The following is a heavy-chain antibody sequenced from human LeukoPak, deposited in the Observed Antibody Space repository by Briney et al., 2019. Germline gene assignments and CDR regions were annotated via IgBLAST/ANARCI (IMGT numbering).Heavy chain of an antibody. Sequence: PSETLSLTCAVYGGSFSGYYWSWIRQPPGKGLEWIGEINHSGSTNYNPSLKSRVTISVDTSKNQFSLKLSSVTAADAAVYYCARGPYHGAFDIWGQGTMVTVSS. CDR2: INHSGST. CDR1: GGSFSGYY. D-gene: IGHD2-21*01. V-gene: IGHV4-34*01. J-gene: IGHJ3*02. CDR3: ARGPYHGAFDI.